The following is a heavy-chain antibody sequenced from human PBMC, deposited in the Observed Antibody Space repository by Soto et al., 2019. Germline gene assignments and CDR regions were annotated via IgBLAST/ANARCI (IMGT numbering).Heavy chain of an antibody. J-gene: IGHJ4*02. D-gene: IGHD1-1*01. V-gene: IGHV4-31*03. Sequence: TSETLSLTCTVSGGSISSGGYYWSWIRQHPGKGLEWIGYIYYSGSTYYNPSLKSRVTISVDTSKNQFSLKLSSVTAADTAVYYCAIKTLERRGATEYYFDYWGQGTLVTVSS. CDR2: IYYSGST. CDR3: AIKTLERRGATEYYFDY. CDR1: GGSISSGGYY.